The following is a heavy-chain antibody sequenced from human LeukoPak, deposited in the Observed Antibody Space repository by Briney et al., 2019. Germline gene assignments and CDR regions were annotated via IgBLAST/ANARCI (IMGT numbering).Heavy chain of an antibody. CDR3: ARAYDYSWYFDL. V-gene: IGHV3-23*01. J-gene: IGHJ2*01. CDR1: GFTFNSYA. CDR2: ITGSGVDT. D-gene: IGHD5-12*01. Sequence: GRSLRLSCAASGFTFNSYAMSWVRQAPGKGLEWVSAITGSGVDTNYADSVRGRSTISRDNSKNIVYLQMNSLRGEDTAVYYCARAYDYSWYFDLWGPGTLVTVSS.